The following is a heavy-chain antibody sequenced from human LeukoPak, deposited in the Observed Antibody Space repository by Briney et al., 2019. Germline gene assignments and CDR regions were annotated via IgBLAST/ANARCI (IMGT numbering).Heavy chain of an antibody. CDR1: GGSISSSSYY. V-gene: IGHV4-39*07. D-gene: IGHD4-23*01. Sequence: PSETLSLTCTVSGGSISSSSYYWGWIRQPPGKGLEWIGSIYYSGSTYYNPSLKSRVTISVDTSKNQFSLKLSSVTAADTAVYYCASYDYGGNFDYWGQGTLVTVSS. CDR3: ASYDYGGNFDY. CDR2: IYYSGST. J-gene: IGHJ4*02.